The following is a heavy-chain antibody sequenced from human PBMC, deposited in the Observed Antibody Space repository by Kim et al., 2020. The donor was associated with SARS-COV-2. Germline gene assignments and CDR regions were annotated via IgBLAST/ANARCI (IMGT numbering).Heavy chain of an antibody. CDR3: ARDSSWINFGGVPAANILDY. J-gene: IGHJ4*02. CDR1: GYTFTGYY. Sequence: ASVKVSCKASGYTFTGYYMHWVRQAPGQGLEWMGWINPNSGGTNYAQKFQGWVTMTRDTSISTAYMELSRLRSDDMAVYYCARDSSWINFGGVPAANILDYWGQGTLVTVSS. CDR2: INPNSGGT. D-gene: IGHD2-2*01. V-gene: IGHV1-2*04.